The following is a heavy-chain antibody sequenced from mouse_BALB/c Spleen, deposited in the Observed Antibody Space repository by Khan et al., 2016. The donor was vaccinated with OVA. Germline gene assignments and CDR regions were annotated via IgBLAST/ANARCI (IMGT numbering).Heavy chain of an antibody. CDR3: ATSYCYEDDFDY. CDR2: ISGDSNTI. Sequence: EVELVESGGGLVQPGGSRKLSCAASGFTFNSYGMHWVRQAPEKGLEWVAYISGDSNTIYYADTVKGRSTISRDNPKNTLFLQMTSLMSEDTAMYYCATSYCYEDDFDYWGPGTTLTVS. J-gene: IGHJ2*01. V-gene: IGHV5-17*02. D-gene: IGHD1-1*01. CDR1: GFTFNSYG.